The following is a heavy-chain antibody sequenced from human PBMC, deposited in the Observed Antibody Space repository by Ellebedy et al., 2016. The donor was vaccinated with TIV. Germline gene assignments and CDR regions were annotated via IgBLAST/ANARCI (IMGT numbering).Heavy chain of an antibody. CDR2: IFSAADGGET. V-gene: IGHV3-53*01. Sequence: GESLKISCAASGFTVTTNYMNWVRQAPGKGLEWVSVIFSAADGGETHYADSVKGRFTISRDSSKNTLYLPMNSLRAEDTAVYYCARDAAGNGGKLDYWGQGALVTVSS. J-gene: IGHJ4*02. D-gene: IGHD4-23*01. CDR1: GFTVTTNY. CDR3: ARDAAGNGGKLDY.